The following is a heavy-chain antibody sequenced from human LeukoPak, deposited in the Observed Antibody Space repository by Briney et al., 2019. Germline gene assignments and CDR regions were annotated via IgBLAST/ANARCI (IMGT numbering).Heavy chain of an antibody. Sequence: GGSLRLSCAASGFTFSSYSMNWVRQAPGKGLEWVSYISSSSSTIYYADSVKGRFTISRDNAKNSLYLQMNSLRAEDTAVYYCARTTTVTPIDYWGQGTLVTVSS. J-gene: IGHJ4*02. CDR1: GFTFSSYS. D-gene: IGHD4-11*01. CDR2: ISSSSSTI. V-gene: IGHV3-48*04. CDR3: ARTTTVTPIDY.